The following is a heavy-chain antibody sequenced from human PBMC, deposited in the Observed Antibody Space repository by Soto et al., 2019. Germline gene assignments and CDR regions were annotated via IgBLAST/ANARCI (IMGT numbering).Heavy chain of an antibody. Sequence: SETLSLTCTVSGGSISTYYWSWIRQPPGKGLEWIGYIYNSGSTNYNPSLKSRVTISVDTSKNQFSLTLSSVTAADTAVYYCARGRYGYYYYGMDVWGHGTTVT. V-gene: IGHV4-59*01. J-gene: IGHJ6*02. CDR1: GGSISTYY. CDR2: IYNSGST. D-gene: IGHD1-20*01. CDR3: ARGRYGYYYYGMDV.